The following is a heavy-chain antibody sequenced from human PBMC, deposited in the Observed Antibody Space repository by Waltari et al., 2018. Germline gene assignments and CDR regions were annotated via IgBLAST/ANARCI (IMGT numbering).Heavy chain of an antibody. D-gene: IGHD3-3*01. V-gene: IGHV3-23*01. Sequence: EVQLLESGGGLVQPGGSLRLSCAASGFPFSTYARTWVRPAQGKGLEWVSSINENAIAGTTHYADSVKGRFTISRDDAKNTLYLQMTSLRAEDTAVYYCAKQFLDENWGQGTLVTVSS. J-gene: IGHJ4*02. CDR3: AKQFLDEN. CDR1: GFPFSTYA. CDR2: INENAIAGTT.